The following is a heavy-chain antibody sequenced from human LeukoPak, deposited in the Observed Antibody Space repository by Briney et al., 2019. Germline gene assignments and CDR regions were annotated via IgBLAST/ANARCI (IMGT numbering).Heavy chain of an antibody. J-gene: IGHJ3*02. V-gene: IGHV3-66*01. CDR3: ARDIVIDI. CDR1: GFTFSGYG. D-gene: IGHD3-16*02. Sequence: GKSLRLSCATSGFTFSGYGMHWVRQAPGKGLEWVSVIYSGGSTYYADSVKGRFTISRDNSKNTLYLQMNSLRAEDTAVYYCARDIVIDIWGQGTMVTVSS. CDR2: IYSGGST.